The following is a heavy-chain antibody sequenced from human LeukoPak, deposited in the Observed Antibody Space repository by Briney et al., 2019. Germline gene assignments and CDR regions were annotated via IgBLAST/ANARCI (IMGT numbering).Heavy chain of an antibody. CDR2: ISYDGSNK. CDR3: AKAYYYDSSGYSLDY. CDR1: GFTFSSYD. V-gene: IGHV3-30*18. J-gene: IGHJ4*02. Sequence: GGSLRLSCAASGFTFSSYDMHWVRQGPGKGLEWVASISYDGSNKYYADSVKGRFTISRDNSKNTLYLQMNSLRAEDTAVYYCAKAYYYDSSGYSLDYWGQGTLVTVSS. D-gene: IGHD3-22*01.